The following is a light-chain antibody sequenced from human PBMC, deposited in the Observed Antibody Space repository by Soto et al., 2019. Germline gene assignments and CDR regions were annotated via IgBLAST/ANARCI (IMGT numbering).Light chain of an antibody. CDR1: QSVSSY. J-gene: IGKJ5*01. V-gene: IGKV3-11*01. Sequence: EFVWTTTPATLSLSPGERASLYCISSQSVSSYLAWYQQKPGQAPRLLIYDASNRATGIPARFSGSGSGTDFTLTISSLEPEDFAVYYCQQRSNWPRSIPFCQGTLLAIK. CDR2: DAS. CDR3: QQRSNWPRSIP.